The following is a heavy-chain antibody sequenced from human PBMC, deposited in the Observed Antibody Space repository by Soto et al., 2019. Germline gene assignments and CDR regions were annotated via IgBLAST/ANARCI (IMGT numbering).Heavy chain of an antibody. CDR1: GFTFSSYS. D-gene: IGHD2-2*01. V-gene: IGHV3-48*01. Sequence: GGSLRLSCAASGFTFSSYSMNWVRQAPGKGLEWVSYISSSSSTIYYADSVKGRFTISRDNAKNSLYLQMNSLRAEDTAVYYCASLPAANRNYYYYYMDVWGKGTTVTVSS. CDR2: ISSSSSTI. CDR3: ASLPAANRNYYYYYMDV. J-gene: IGHJ6*03.